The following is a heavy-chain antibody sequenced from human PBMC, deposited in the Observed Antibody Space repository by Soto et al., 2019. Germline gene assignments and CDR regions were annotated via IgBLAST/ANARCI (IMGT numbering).Heavy chain of an antibody. V-gene: IGHV3-21*01. Sequence: EVQLVESGGGLVKPGGSLRLSCAASGFTFSSYSMNWVRQAPGKGLEWVSSISSSSSYIYYADSVKGRFTISRDNAKNSLYLQMNSQRAEDTAVYYCARDQPEYSYGYGLGYWGQGTLVTVSS. CDR2: ISSSSSYI. CDR3: ARDQPEYSYGYGLGY. CDR1: GFTFSSYS. D-gene: IGHD5-18*01. J-gene: IGHJ4*02.